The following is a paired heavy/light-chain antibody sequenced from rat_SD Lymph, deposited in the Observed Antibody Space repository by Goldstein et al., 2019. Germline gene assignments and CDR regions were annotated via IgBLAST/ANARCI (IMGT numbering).Light chain of an antibody. Sequence: DIVLTQSPTTMAASPGEKVTLTCRASSSVSYMNWYQQKPGASPKLWIYGTSKLASGVPNRFSGSGSGTSYSLIISSMETEDIATYYCQQCCSTPPTFGAGTKLELK. CDR2: GTS. CDR1: SSVSY. CDR3: QQCCSTPPT. V-gene: IGKV4S2*01. J-gene: IGKJ2-1*01.
Heavy chain of an antibody. CDR3: ARGDYSSYMGLWYTTDYSTSFDY. V-gene: IGHV2S18*01. Sequence: QVQLKESGPGLVQPSQTLSLTCTVSGFSLTSYSVHWVRQHSGKSLEWMGRMWSDGDTSYNSAFTSRLSISRDTSKSQVFLKMNSLQTEDTGTYYCARGDYSSYMGLWYTTDYSTSFDYWGQGVMVTVSS. D-gene: IGHD1-6*01. J-gene: IGHJ2*01. CDR2: MWSDGDT. CDR1: GFSLTSYS.